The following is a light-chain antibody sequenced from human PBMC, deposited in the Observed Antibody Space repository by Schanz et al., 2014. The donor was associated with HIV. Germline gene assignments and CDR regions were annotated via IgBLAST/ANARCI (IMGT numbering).Light chain of an antibody. J-gene: IGLJ3*02. CDR1: SSDAGSYNL. V-gene: IGLV2-14*02. Sequence: QSALTQPASVSGSPGQSITISCTGTSSDAGSYNLVSWYQQHPGKAPKLMIYEVSKRPSGVSNRFSGSKSGNTASLTISGLQAEDEADYYCSSYTSTSTRVFGGGTKLTVL. CDR3: SSYTSTSTRV. CDR2: EVS.